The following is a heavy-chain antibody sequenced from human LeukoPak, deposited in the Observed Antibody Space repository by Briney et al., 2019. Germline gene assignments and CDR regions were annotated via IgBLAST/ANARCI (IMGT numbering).Heavy chain of an antibody. CDR2: ISSSSSYI. V-gene: IGHV3-21*01. CDR3: ARDLGDGYNLH. D-gene: IGHD5-24*01. Sequence: GGSLRLSCAASGFTFSSYSMNWVRQAPGKGLEWVSSISSSSSYIYYADSVKGRFPISRDNAKNSLYLQMNSLRAEDTAVYYCARDLGDGYNLHWGQGTLVTVSS. J-gene: IGHJ1*01. CDR1: GFTFSSYS.